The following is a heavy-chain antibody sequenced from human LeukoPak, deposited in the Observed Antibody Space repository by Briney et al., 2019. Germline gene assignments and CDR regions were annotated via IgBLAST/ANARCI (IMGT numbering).Heavy chain of an antibody. J-gene: IGHJ5*02. Sequence: GGSLRLSCAASGFTFSSYGLHWVRQAPGKGLEWVAFIRYDGSNKYYAASVKGRFTISRDNSKNTLYLQMDSLRAEDTAVYYCAKTLQEGYFDWCWFDPWGQGTLVTVSS. V-gene: IGHV3-30*02. CDR3: AKTLQEGYFDWCWFDP. D-gene: IGHD3-9*01. CDR2: IRYDGSNK. CDR1: GFTFSSYG.